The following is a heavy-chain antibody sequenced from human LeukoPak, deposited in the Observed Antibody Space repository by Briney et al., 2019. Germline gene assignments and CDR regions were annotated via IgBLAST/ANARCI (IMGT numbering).Heavy chain of an antibody. CDR1: GGSFSDYY. CDR2: INHSGST. V-gene: IGHV4-34*01. J-gene: IGHJ6*03. Sequence: SETLSLTCAVYGGSFSDYYWSWIRHPPGKGLEWIGEINHSGSTNYNPSLKSRVTIPVDTSKNQFSLKLTSVTAADTAVYYCARGSSLPGDIVVVPAAQGYYYYMDVWGKGTTVTVSS. CDR3: ARGSSLPGDIVVVPAAQGYYYYMDV. D-gene: IGHD2-2*01.